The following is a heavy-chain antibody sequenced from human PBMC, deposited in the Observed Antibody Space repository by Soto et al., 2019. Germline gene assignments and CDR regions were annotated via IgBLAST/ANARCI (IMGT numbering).Heavy chain of an antibody. CDR3: AKPSPGPLWFDP. Sequence: GGSLRLSCAASGFTISSNAMYWVRQAPGKGLEWVSAISDRGDTTHYADSVKGRFTISRDTSKNTLYLQMNSLRAEDTAVYYCAKPSPGPLWFDPWGQGTLVTVSS. CDR2: ISDRGDTT. V-gene: IGHV3-23*01. J-gene: IGHJ5*02. CDR1: GFTISSNA. D-gene: IGHD1-1*01.